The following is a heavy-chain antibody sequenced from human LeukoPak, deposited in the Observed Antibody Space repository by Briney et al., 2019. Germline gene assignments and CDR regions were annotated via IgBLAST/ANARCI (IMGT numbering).Heavy chain of an antibody. Sequence: PGGSLRLSCAVSGFTVSGNYMSWVRQAPGKGLEWVSPIYSGGTTYYADSVKGRFTISRDNFKNTLYVQMKSLRAEDTAVYYCAKDFVVVPGNVNYFDYWGQGTLVTVSS. J-gene: IGHJ4*02. CDR2: IYSGGTT. CDR3: AKDFVVVPGNVNYFDY. V-gene: IGHV3-53*01. D-gene: IGHD2-21*02. CDR1: GFTVSGNY.